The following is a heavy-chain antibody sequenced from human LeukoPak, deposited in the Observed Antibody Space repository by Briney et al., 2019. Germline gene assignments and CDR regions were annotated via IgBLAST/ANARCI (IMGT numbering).Heavy chain of an antibody. CDR2: ISGSGGNT. Sequence: GETLRLSCAASGFTFSSHGMNWVRQAPGKGLEWVSGISGSGGNTYYADSVKGRFTISRDNSKNTLYLQMNSLRAEDTAVYYCARSYYGSGSYYLDYWGQGTLVTVSS. J-gene: IGHJ4*02. V-gene: IGHV3-23*01. D-gene: IGHD3-10*01. CDR3: ARSYYGSGSYYLDY. CDR1: GFTFSSHG.